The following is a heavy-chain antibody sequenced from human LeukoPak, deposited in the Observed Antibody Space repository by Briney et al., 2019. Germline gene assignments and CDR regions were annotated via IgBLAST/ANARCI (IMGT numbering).Heavy chain of an antibody. CDR3: ARDFGSGWYPPGY. Sequence: ASVKVSCKAAGYTFTSYYMHLVRQAPGQGLEWMGIINPSGGSTSYAQKFQGRVTMTRDTSTSTVYMELSSLRSEDTAVYYCARDFGSGWYPPGYWGQGTLVTVSS. V-gene: IGHV1-46*01. CDR1: GYTFTSYY. CDR2: INPSGGST. D-gene: IGHD6-19*01. J-gene: IGHJ4*02.